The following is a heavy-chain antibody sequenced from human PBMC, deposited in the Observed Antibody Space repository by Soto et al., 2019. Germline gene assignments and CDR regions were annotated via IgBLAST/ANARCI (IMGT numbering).Heavy chain of an antibody. D-gene: IGHD3-10*01. CDR1: GGSISSGGYY. CDR3: ARVLPRAYHYYGMDV. V-gene: IGHV4-31*03. CDR2: IYYSGST. Sequence: PSETLSLTCTVSGGSISSGGYYWSWIRQHPGKGLEWIGYIYYSGSTYYNPSLKSRVTIPVDTSKNQFSLKLSSVTAADTAVYYCARVLPRAYHYYGMDVWGQGTTVTVSS. J-gene: IGHJ6*02.